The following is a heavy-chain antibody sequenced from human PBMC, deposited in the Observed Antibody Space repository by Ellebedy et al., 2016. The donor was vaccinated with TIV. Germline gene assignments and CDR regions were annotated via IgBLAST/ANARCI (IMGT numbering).Heavy chain of an antibody. D-gene: IGHD3-10*01. Sequence: GESLKISCAASGFTFSDYWMHWVRQVPGKGLVWVSRIKSDGSVTNYAASVMGRFTISRDNAKNTLYLQMNSLRAEDMAVYYCARDLVYGSGSVDYWGQGTLVTVSS. CDR1: GFTFSDYW. CDR2: IKSDGSVT. V-gene: IGHV3-74*01. CDR3: ARDLVYGSGSVDY. J-gene: IGHJ4*02.